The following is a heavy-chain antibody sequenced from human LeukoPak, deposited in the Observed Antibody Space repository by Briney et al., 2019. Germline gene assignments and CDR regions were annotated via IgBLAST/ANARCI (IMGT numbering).Heavy chain of an antibody. D-gene: IGHD6-19*01. Sequence: SGGSLRLSCAASGFTFSSYAMSWVRQAPGKGLEWVANIKQDGSEKYYVDSVKGRFTISRDNAKNSLYLQMNSLRAEDTAVYYCASAVADPYFDYWGQGTLVTVSS. CDR2: IKQDGSEK. J-gene: IGHJ4*02. CDR3: ASAVADPYFDY. V-gene: IGHV3-7*01. CDR1: GFTFSSYA.